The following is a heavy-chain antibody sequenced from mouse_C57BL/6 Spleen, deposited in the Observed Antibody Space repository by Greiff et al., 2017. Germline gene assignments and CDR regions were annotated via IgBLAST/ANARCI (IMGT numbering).Heavy chain of an antibody. CDR1: GYTFTSYW. CDR3: ARYYGSRGAMDY. CDR2: IDPSDSYT. D-gene: IGHD1-1*01. V-gene: IGHV1-59*01. Sequence: QVQLQQPGAELVRPGTSVKLSCKASGYTFTSYWMHRVKQRPGQGLEWIGVIDPSDSYTNYNQKFKGKATLTVDTSSSTAYMQLSSLTSEDSAVYYCARYYGSRGAMDYWGQGTSVTVSS. J-gene: IGHJ4*01.